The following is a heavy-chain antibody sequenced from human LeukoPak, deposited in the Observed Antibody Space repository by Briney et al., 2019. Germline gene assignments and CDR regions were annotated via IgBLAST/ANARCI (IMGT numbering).Heavy chain of an antibody. J-gene: IGHJ1*01. CDR1: GGSLNGYY. CDR3: ARSYYSTRGYFQH. V-gene: IGHV4-39*07. CDR2: IYYSGST. D-gene: IGHD3-10*01. Sequence: PSETLSLTCSVSGGSLNGYYWIWIRQPPGKGLEWIGTIYYSGSTYYNPSLKSRVTISVDTSKNQFSLKLSSVTAADTAVYYCARSYYSTRGYFQHWGQGTLVTVSS.